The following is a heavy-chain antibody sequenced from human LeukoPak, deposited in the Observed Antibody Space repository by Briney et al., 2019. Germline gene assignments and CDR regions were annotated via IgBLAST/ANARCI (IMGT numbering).Heavy chain of an antibody. D-gene: IGHD2-15*01. Sequence: GSSVKVSFKASGGPFSSYAISWVRQAPGQGLEWMGGIIPIFGTANYAQKFQGRVTITTDESTSTAYMELSSLRSEDTAVYYCARVVSSGFFDYWGQGTLVTVSS. J-gene: IGHJ4*02. V-gene: IGHV1-69*05. CDR2: IIPIFGTA. CDR1: GGPFSSYA. CDR3: ARVVSSGFFDY.